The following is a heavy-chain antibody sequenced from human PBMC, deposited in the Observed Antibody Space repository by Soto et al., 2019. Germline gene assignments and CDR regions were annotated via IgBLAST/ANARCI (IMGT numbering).Heavy chain of an antibody. V-gene: IGHV1-69*06. D-gene: IGHD3-10*01. CDR3: ARELGVTMVRGVIKRSWFDP. CDR2: IIPIFGTA. J-gene: IGHJ5*02. CDR1: GDTFSSYA. Sequence: QVQLVQSGAEVKKPGSSVKVSCKASGDTFSSYAISWVRQAPGQGLEWMGGIIPIFGTANYAQKFQGRVTITADKSTSTAYMELSSLGSEDTAVYYCARELGVTMVRGVIKRSWFDPWGQGTLVTVSS.